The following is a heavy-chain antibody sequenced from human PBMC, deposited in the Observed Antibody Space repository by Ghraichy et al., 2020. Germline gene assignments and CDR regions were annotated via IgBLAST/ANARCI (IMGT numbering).Heavy chain of an antibody. CDR2: ISGSGGNT. CDR3: AKDVGRGGGSCFHH. J-gene: IGHJ1*01. Sequence: GGSLRLSCAASGFTFSSYAMSWVRQAPGKGLEWVSAISGSGGNTYYADSVKGRFTFSRDNSKNTLYLQMYSLRAEDTAVYYCAKDVGRGGGSCFHHWGQGTLVTVSS. CDR1: GFTFSSYA. D-gene: IGHD2-15*01. V-gene: IGHV3-23*01.